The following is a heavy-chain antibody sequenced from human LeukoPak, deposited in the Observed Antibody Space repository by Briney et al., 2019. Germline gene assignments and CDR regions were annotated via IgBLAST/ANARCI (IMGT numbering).Heavy chain of an antibody. CDR2: ISYDGSNK. CDR3: ARDWLNLSTLDY. CDR1: GFTFSSYA. D-gene: IGHD3-9*01. Sequence: SGGSLRLSCAASGFTFSSYAMHWVRQAPGKGLEWVAVISYDGSNKYYADSVKGRFTISRDNSKNTLYLQMNSLRAEDTAVYYCARDWLNLSTLDYWGQGTLVTVSS. V-gene: IGHV3-30-3*01. J-gene: IGHJ4*02.